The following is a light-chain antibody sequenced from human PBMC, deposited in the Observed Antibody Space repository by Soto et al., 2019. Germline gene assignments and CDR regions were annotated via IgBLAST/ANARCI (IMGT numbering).Light chain of an antibody. Sequence: QSVLTQPPSLSGAPGQRVTISCTGSSSNIGAGYDVHWYQQLPGTSPKLLIYGNSNRPSGVPDRFSGSKSGTSASLAITGLQAEYEADYYFQAYDSSLSGSVFGGVTKLTVL. J-gene: IGLJ3*02. V-gene: IGLV1-40*01. CDR2: GNS. CDR3: QAYDSSLSGSV. CDR1: SSNIGAGYD.